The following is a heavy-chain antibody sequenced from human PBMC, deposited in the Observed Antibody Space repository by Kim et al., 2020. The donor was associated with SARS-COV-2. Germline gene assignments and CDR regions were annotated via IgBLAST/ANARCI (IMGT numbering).Heavy chain of an antibody. V-gene: IGHV1-46*01. CDR2: INPSGGST. J-gene: IGHJ4*02. D-gene: IGHD1-26*01. Sequence: ASVKVSCKASGYTFTSYYMHWVRQAPGQGLEWMGIINPSGGSTSYAQKFQGRVTMTRDTSTSTVYMELSSLRSEDTAVYYCAIFLGYQDLLGAPGDYWGQGTLVTVSS. CDR1: GYTFTSYY. CDR3: AIFLGYQDLLGAPGDY.